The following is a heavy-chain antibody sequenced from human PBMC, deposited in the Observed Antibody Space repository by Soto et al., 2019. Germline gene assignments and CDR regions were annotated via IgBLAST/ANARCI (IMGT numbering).Heavy chain of an antibody. CDR1: GFTFSNYD. CDR3: VREAGLGSDGVQHLDY. Sequence: PGGSLRLSSAASGFTFSNYDMHWVRQATGRRLEWVSAIGIGGATYYSDSVEGRFTISRDNAKNSLYLHMNSLTAGDTAVYYCVREAGLGSDGVQHLDYWGQGT. D-gene: IGHD6-19*01. CDR2: IGIGGAT. J-gene: IGHJ4*02. V-gene: IGHV3-13*01.